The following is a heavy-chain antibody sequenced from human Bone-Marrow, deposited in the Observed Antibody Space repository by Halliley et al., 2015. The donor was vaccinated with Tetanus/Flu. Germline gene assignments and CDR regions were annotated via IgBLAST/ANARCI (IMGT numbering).Heavy chain of an antibody. D-gene: IGHD4-17*01. V-gene: IGHV3-30*02. CDR3: ATSFEYGDDISPFYYYYGMDV. Sequence: KYYAASGKGRVTISRDNARSTVYLQMSSLRAEETAIYYCATSFEYGDDISPFYYYYGMDVWGQGTTVTVSS. J-gene: IGHJ6*02. CDR2: K.